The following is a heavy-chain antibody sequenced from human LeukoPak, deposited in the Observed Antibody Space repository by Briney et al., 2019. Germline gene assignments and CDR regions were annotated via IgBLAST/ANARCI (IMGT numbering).Heavy chain of an antibody. Sequence: GGSLRLSCAASGFTFSSYAMSWVRQAPGKWLEWVSAISGSGGSTYYADSVKGRFTISRDNSKNTLYLQMNSLRAEDTAVYYCAKGVGATTGGHFDYWGQGTLVTVSS. D-gene: IGHD1-26*01. CDR2: ISGSGGST. CDR1: GFTFSSYA. J-gene: IGHJ4*02. V-gene: IGHV3-23*01. CDR3: AKGVGATTGGHFDY.